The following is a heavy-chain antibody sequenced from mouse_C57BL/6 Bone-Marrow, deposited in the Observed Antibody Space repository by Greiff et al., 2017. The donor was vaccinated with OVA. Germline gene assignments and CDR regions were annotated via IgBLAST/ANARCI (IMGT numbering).Heavy chain of an antibody. D-gene: IGHD2-12*01. CDR3: ARGRIVRYFDV. CDR2: IDPSDSET. J-gene: IGHJ1*03. Sequence: QVQLQQPGAELVRPGSSVKLSCKASGYTFTSYWMHWVKQRPIQGLEWIGNIDPSDSETHYNQKFKDKATLTVDKSSSTAYMQLSSLTSEDSAVYYCARGRIVRYFDVWGTGTTVTVSS. CDR1: GYTFTSYW. V-gene: IGHV1-52*01.